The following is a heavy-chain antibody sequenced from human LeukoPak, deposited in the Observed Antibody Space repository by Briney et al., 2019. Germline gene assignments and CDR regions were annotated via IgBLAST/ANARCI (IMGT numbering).Heavy chain of an antibody. J-gene: IGHJ5*02. D-gene: IGHD3-10*01. V-gene: IGHV4-34*01. Sequence: SETLSLTCAVYGGSFSGYYWSWIRQPPGKGLEWIGEINHSGSTNYNPSLKGRVTISVDTSKNQFSLKLSSVTDADMAVYYCARGRDRRLYYYGSGSYPFDPWGQGTLVTVSS. CDR3: ARGRDRRLYYYGSGSYPFDP. CDR2: INHSGST. CDR1: GGSFSGYY.